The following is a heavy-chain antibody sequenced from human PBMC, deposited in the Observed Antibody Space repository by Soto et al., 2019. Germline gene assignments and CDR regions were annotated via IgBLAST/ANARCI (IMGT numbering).Heavy chain of an antibody. J-gene: IGHJ4*02. CDR1: GGSISSGGYY. CDR3: ARGAIGLISY. Sequence: PSETLSLTCTVSGGSISSGGYYWSWIRQHPGKGLEWIGYIYYSGSTYYNPSLKSRVTMSVDTSKNQFSLKLSSVTAADTAVYYCARGAIGLISYWGQGTLVTVSS. V-gene: IGHV4-31*03. D-gene: IGHD2-2*01. CDR2: IYYSGST.